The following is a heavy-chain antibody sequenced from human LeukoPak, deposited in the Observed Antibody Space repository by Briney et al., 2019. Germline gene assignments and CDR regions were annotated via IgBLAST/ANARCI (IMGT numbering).Heavy chain of an antibody. CDR3: ARDPESYLHWFDP. CDR1: GFTFSSYS. D-gene: IGHD1-26*01. CDR2: ISSSSSYI. Sequence: PGGSLRLSCAASGFTFSSYSMNWVRQAPGKGLEWGSSISSSSSYIYYADSVKGRFTISRDNAKNSLYLQMNSLRAEDTAVYYCARDPESYLHWFDPWGQGTLVTVSS. V-gene: IGHV3-21*01. J-gene: IGHJ5*02.